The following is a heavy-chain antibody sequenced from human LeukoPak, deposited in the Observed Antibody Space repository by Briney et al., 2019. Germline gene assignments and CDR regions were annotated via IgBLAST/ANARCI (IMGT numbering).Heavy chain of an antibody. J-gene: IGHJ4*02. CDR3: AKDWRYSSSTTPY. D-gene: IGHD6-13*01. V-gene: IGHV3-30*18. CDR1: GFTFSSYG. Sequence: PGGSLRLSCAASGFTFSSYGMHWVRQAPGKGLEWVAVISYDGSDKYYADSVKGRFTISRDNSKNTLHLQMISLRAEDTAVYYCAKDWRYSSSTTPYWGQGTLVTVSS. CDR2: ISYDGSDK.